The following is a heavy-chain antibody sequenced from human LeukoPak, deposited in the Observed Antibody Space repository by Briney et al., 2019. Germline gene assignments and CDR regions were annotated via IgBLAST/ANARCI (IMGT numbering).Heavy chain of an antibody. V-gene: IGHV3-23*01. CDR1: GFTFSSYA. CDR3: ARAPYSRYYYMDV. J-gene: IGHJ6*03. Sequence: GGTLRLSCAASGFTFSSYAMSWVRQAPGKGLEWVSAISGSGGTTYYADSVKGRFTISRDNAKNSLYLQMNSLRAEGTAVYYCARAPYSRYYYMDVWGKGTTVTVSS. D-gene: IGHD4-11*01. CDR2: ISGSGGTT.